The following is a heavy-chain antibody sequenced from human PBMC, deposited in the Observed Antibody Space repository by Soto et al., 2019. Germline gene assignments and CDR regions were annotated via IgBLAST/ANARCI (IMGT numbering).Heavy chain of an antibody. J-gene: IGHJ5*02. CDR3: ALDRGYYGSGRYWFDP. D-gene: IGHD3-10*01. CDR1: GFSLSTSGVG. V-gene: IGHV2-5*02. Sequence: QITLKESGPTLVKPTQTLTLTCTFSGFSLSTSGVGVGWIRQPPGKALEWLALIYWDDDKRYSPSLKSRLTITKDPPKTQVVLTMTNMDPVDTATYYCALDRGYYGSGRYWFDPWGQGTLVTVSS. CDR2: IYWDDDK.